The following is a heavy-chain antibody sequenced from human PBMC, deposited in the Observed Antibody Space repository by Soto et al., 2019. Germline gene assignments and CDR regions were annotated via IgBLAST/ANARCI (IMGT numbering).Heavy chain of an antibody. D-gene: IGHD1-26*01. Sequence: PGGSLRLSCAASGFSFSSFVMHWVRQAPGKGLAWVALVSYDATNQYYSDSVKGRFTVSRDNSKNTLYLQMNSLRAEDTAVYYCARSHTRNYYYYGMDVWGQGTTVTVSS. CDR2: VSYDATNQ. CDR3: ARSHTRNYYYYGMDV. J-gene: IGHJ6*02. CDR1: GFSFSSFV. V-gene: IGHV3-30*14.